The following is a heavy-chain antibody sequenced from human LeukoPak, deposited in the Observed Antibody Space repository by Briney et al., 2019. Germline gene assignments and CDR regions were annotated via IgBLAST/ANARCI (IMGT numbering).Heavy chain of an antibody. CDR1: GFTFSSYS. CDR3: AKLLAAGYYFDY. D-gene: IGHD6-13*01. Sequence: GGSLRLSCVASGFTFSSYSMNWVRQAPGKGLEWVSSISSSSSYIYYADSVKGRFTISRDNAKNSLYLQMNSLRAEDTAVYYCAKLLAAGYYFDYWGQGTLVTVSS. J-gene: IGHJ4*02. CDR2: ISSSSSYI. V-gene: IGHV3-21*01.